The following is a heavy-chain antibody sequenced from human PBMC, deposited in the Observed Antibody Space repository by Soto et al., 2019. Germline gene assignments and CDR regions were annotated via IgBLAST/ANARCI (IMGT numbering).Heavy chain of an antibody. CDR2: INPNSGGT. D-gene: IGHD3-10*01. V-gene: IGHV1-2*04. CDR1: GYTFTGYY. CDR3: ARVPPWGNSAGDYYIQHYDS. Sequence: ASVKVSCKASGYTFTGYYMHWVRQAPGQGLEWMGWINPNSGGTNYAQKFQGWVTMTRDTSISTAYMELSRLRSDDTAVYYCARVPPWGNSAGDYYIQHYDSWGQGTPVTVSS. J-gene: IGHJ4*02.